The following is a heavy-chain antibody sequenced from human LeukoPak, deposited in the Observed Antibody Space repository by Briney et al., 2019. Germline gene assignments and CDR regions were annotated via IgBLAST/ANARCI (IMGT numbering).Heavy chain of an antibody. V-gene: IGHV1-18*01. CDR2: ISAYNGNT. CDR1: GYTFTSYG. D-gene: IGHD2-15*01. J-gene: IGHJ3*02. CDR3: ARDSWAATPNHDALDI. Sequence: GASVKVSCKASGYTFTSYGSSWVRQAPGQGLEWMGWISAYNGNTNYAQKLQGRVTMTTDTSTSTAYMELRSLRSDDTAVYYCARDSWAATPNHDALDIWGQGTMVTVSS.